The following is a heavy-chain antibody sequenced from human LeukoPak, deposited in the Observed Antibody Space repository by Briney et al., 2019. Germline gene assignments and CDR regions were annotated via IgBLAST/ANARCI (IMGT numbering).Heavy chain of an antibody. CDR1: GDSISTYY. Sequence: SETLSLTCSVSGDSISTYYWSWIRQPAGKGLEWIGRIYSSGSSNYNPSLRSRVTMSVDTSKNQFSLRLSSVTAADTAMYCCAKDSHSASYWPPPYWYFDLWGRGTLVTVSS. V-gene: IGHV4-4*07. J-gene: IGHJ2*01. CDR3: AKDSHSASYWPPPYWYFDL. D-gene: IGHD2-21*01. CDR2: IYSSGSS.